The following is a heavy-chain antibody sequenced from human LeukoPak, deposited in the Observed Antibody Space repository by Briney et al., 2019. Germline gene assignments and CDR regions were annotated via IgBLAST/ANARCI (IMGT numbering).Heavy chain of an antibody. Sequence: PGGSLRLSCAASGFPFRNYAMSWVRQAPGKGLEWVSVISGRGGSTYYGGSVKGRFTISRDNSKNTLYLQMNSLRAEDTAVYYCAKGAGFYYDSSGYYRYLDFWGQGTLVSVSS. D-gene: IGHD3-22*01. CDR2: ISGRGGST. J-gene: IGHJ4*02. V-gene: IGHV3-23*01. CDR3: AKGAGFYYDSSGYYRYLDF. CDR1: GFPFRNYA.